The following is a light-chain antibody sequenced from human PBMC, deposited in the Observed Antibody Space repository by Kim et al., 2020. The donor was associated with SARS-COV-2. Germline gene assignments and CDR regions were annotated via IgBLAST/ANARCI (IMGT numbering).Light chain of an antibody. J-gene: IGKJ2*01. Sequence: GDRVTITCQASQDISNYLNWYQQKPGKAPKLLIYDASNLETGVPSRFSGSGSGTDFTFTISSLQPEDIATYYCQQYDNLPRYTFGQGTKLKIK. V-gene: IGKV1-33*01. CDR2: DAS. CDR3: QQYDNLPRYT. CDR1: QDISNY.